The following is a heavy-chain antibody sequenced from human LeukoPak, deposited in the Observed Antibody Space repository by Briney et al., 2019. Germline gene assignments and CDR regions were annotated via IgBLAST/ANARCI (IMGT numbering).Heavy chain of an antibody. CDR2: ISYSGTT. D-gene: IGHD3-3*01. CDR1: GGSISSQY. J-gene: IGHJ5*02. V-gene: IGHV4-59*08. CDR3: ARLRFLEWLFPWFDP. Sequence: SETLSLTCTVSGGSISSQYWSWIRQPPGRGLERIGYISYSGTTKYNPSLKSRVTISVDTSKSQFSLKLNSVTAADTSVYYCARLRFLEWLFPWFDPWGQGTLVTVSS.